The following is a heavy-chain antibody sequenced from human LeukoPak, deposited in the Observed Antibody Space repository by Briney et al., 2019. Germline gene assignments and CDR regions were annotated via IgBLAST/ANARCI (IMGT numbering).Heavy chain of an antibody. Sequence: SQSLSLTCAVYAGSFGAYYWSWIRQPPGKGLEWIAEISHSASTNYHPSLKSRATISVRTSTNQFSLKLSSVTAADTAVYYCARGGGHHSRGGRPYYYDSSGYSYTFDYWGQGTLVTVSS. J-gene: IGHJ4*02. CDR1: AGSFGAYY. CDR2: ISHSAST. V-gene: IGHV4-34*01. D-gene: IGHD3-22*01. CDR3: ARGGGHHSRGGRPYYYDSSGYSYTFDY.